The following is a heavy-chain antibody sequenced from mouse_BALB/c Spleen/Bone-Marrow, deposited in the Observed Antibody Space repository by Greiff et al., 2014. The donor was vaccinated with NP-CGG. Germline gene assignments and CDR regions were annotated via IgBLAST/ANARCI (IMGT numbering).Heavy chain of an antibody. Sequence: EVMLVESGGGLVQPGGSLKLSCVASGFTFSSYGMSWVRQTPDKRLELVATINNNGGSTYYPDSVKGQFTISRDNAKNTLYLQMSSLKSEDTAMYYCAGVYGWYFDVWGAGTTVTVSS. J-gene: IGHJ1*01. CDR2: INNNGGST. CDR3: AGVYGWYFDV. V-gene: IGHV5-6-3*01. CDR1: GFTFSSYG. D-gene: IGHD1-1*01.